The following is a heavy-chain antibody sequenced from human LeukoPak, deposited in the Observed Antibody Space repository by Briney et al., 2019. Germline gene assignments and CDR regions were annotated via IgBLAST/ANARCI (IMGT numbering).Heavy chain of an antibody. Sequence: SETLSLTCTVSGGSISSYYWSWIRQPPGKGPEWIGYIYYSGSTNYNPSLKSRVTISVDTSKNQFSLKLSSVTAADTAVYYCARVSNPISFGELWKHYYYYYMDVWGKGTTVTVSS. V-gene: IGHV4-59*01. CDR1: GGSISSYY. D-gene: IGHD3-10*01. CDR3: ARVSNPISFGELWKHYYYYYMDV. J-gene: IGHJ6*03. CDR2: IYYSGST.